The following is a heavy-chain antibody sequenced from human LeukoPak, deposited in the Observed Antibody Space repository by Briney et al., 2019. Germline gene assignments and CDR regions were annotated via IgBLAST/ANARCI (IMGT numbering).Heavy chain of an antibody. CDR2: IRYDGSNK. J-gene: IGHJ4*02. CDR1: GFTFSSYG. CDR3: AKVWEAYCGGDCYSAFDY. Sequence: PGGSLRLSCAASGFTFSSYGMHWVRQAPGKGLEWVAFIRYDGSNKYYADSVKGRFTISRDNSKNTLYLQMNSLRAEDTAEYYCAKVWEAYCGGDCYSAFDYWGQGTLVTVSS. V-gene: IGHV3-30*02. D-gene: IGHD2-21*01.